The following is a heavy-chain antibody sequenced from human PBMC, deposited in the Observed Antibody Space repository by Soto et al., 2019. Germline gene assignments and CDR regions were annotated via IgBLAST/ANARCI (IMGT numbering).Heavy chain of an antibody. CDR2: MSNDGSNK. D-gene: IGHD3-3*01. CDR3: AKAEPTTIFGVVQGGLED. J-gene: IGHJ4*02. CDR1: GFTFSTFA. Sequence: GGSLRLSCAASGFTFSTFAMHWVRQAPGKGLEWVAVMSNDGSNKYYADSVKGRFTVSRDNSKNTLYLQMNSLTAEDTAVYYCAKAEPTTIFGVVQGGLEDWGQGTRVTVSS. V-gene: IGHV3-30*18.